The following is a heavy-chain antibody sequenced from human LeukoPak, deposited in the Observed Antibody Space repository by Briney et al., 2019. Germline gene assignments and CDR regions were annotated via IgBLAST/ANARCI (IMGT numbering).Heavy chain of an antibody. CDR3: AREGYKVSYYFDY. Sequence: GGPLRLSCAASGFTFSSYAMHWVRQAPGKGLEWVAVISYDGSNKYYADSVKGRFTISRDNSKNTLYLQMNSLRAEDTAVYYCAREGYKVSYYFDYWGQGTLVTVSS. J-gene: IGHJ4*02. CDR1: GFTFSSYA. D-gene: IGHD1-14*01. CDR2: ISYDGSNK. V-gene: IGHV3-30-3*01.